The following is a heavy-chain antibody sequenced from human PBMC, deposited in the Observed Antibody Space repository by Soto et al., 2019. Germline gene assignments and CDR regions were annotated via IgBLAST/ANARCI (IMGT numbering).Heavy chain of an antibody. J-gene: IGHJ4*02. CDR2: INWNGGST. D-gene: IGHD2-21*02. V-gene: IGHV3-20*04. Sequence: GGSLRLSCAASGFTFDDYGMSWVRQAPGKGLEWVSGINWNGGSTGYADSVKGRFTISRDNAKNSLYLQMNSLRAEDTALYYCARHLTAAVTANFDYWGQGTLVTVSS. CDR3: ARHLTAAVTANFDY. CDR1: GFTFDDYG.